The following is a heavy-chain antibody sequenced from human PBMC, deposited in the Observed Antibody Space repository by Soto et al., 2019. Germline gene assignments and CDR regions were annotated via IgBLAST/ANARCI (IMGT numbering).Heavy chain of an antibody. CDR3: ARRYGYYFDY. V-gene: IGHV4-30-2*03. CDR1: GGSISSGGFS. J-gene: IGHJ4*02. CDR2: IYLRGTT. D-gene: IGHD4-17*01. Sequence: PSETLSLTCAVSGGSISSGGFSWNWIRQLPGKGLEWIGYIYLRGTTYYNPSLKSRVTISVDTSKNQFSLTLTSVTAADTAVYYCARRYGYYFDYWGQGTLVTVSS.